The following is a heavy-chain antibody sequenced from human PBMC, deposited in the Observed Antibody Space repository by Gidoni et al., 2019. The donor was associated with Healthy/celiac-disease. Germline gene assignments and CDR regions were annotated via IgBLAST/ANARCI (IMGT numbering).Heavy chain of an antibody. D-gene: IGHD2-2*01. Sequence: QVQLVQSGAEVKKPGASVKVSCKASGYTFTGYYMHWVRQAPGQGLEWMGWINPNSGGTNDAQKFQGRVTMTRDTSISTAYMELSRLRSDDTAVYYCARVGHGALLLGGNIDYWGQGTLVTVSS. J-gene: IGHJ4*02. CDR2: INPNSGGT. V-gene: IGHV1-2*02. CDR1: GYTFTGYY. CDR3: ARVGHGALLLGGNIDY.